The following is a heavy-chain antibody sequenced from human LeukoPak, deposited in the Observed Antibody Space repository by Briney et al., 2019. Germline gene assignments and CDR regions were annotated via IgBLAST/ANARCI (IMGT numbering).Heavy chain of an antibody. D-gene: IGHD6-13*01. CDR2: FFHSGNT. V-gene: IGHV4-38-2*01. J-gene: IGHJ6*03. CDR1: GHSISGGYY. CDR3: ARQGGSSSPYYYYYMDV. Sequence: SETLSLTAAVSGHSISGGYYWGWFRQPPGKGLEWIGCFFHSGNTYYNPSLKSRVSISVDTSKNQFSLKLTSVTAADSAVYYCARQGGSSSPYYYYYMDVWGKGTTVTVSS.